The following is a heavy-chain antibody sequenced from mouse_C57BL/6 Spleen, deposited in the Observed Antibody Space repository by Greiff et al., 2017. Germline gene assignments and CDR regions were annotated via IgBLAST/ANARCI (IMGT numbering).Heavy chain of an antibody. J-gene: IGHJ3*01. Sequence: ESGPGLVKPSQSLYLTCSVTGYSIPSGYYWNWIRQFPGNQLEWMDYISYDGSNNYNPSLQNRIAITRDTSKNQLFLKLKSGTTEDTATYYCARGAYYGSSPFAYWGQGTLVTVSA. CDR2: ISYDGSN. D-gene: IGHD1-1*01. CDR3: ARGAYYGSSPFAY. CDR1: GYSIPSGYY. V-gene: IGHV3-6*01.